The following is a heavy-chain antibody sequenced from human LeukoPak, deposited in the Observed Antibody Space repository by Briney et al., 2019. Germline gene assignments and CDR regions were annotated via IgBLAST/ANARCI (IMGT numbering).Heavy chain of an antibody. D-gene: IGHD6-19*01. Sequence: SETLSLTCTVSGGTINSYNWGWIRQSPGKGLEWIGYLLYTGSANYNPSLKSRVTISLDTSKNQFSLTLSSVTAADTAVYYCAKRVAVTGNWCFDLWGRGTLVTVSS. CDR1: GGTINSYN. CDR3: AKRVAVTGNWCFDL. CDR2: LLYTGSA. V-gene: IGHV4-59*01. J-gene: IGHJ2*01.